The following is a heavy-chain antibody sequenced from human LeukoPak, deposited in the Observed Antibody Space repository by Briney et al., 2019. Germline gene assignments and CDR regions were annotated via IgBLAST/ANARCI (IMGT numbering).Heavy chain of an antibody. D-gene: IGHD3-22*01. CDR2: IGGSGGSA. Sequence: GGSLRLSCAASGFIFSNYAVGWVRQAPGKGLEWVSAIGGSGGSAFYTDSVKGRFTISRDNSRNTLYLQMNSLRADDTAVYYCAKRDSSGYSTSFFDYWGQGTLVTVSS. CDR3: AKRDSSGYSTSFFDY. CDR1: GFIFSNYA. V-gene: IGHV3-23*01. J-gene: IGHJ4*02.